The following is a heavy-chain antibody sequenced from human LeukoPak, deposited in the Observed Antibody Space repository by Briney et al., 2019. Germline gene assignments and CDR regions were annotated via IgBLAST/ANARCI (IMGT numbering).Heavy chain of an antibody. D-gene: IGHD3-10*01. Sequence: ASVKVSCKASGRTFSSYAISWVRQAPGQGLEWMGGIIPIFGTANYAQKFQGRVTITADESTSTAYMELSSLRSEDTAVYYCASDSAGSGGYNWFDPWGQGTLVTVSP. CDR3: ASDSAGSGGYNWFDP. V-gene: IGHV1-69*13. CDR1: GRTFSSYA. J-gene: IGHJ5*02. CDR2: IIPIFGTA.